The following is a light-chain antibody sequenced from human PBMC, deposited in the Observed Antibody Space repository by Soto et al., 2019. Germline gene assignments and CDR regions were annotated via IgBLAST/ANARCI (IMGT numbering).Light chain of an antibody. V-gene: IGKV3-11*01. CDR1: QSVSSY. CDR3: QQRSNWLSIT. Sequence: EILLTQSPATLSLSPGERATLSCRASQSVSSYLAWYQQKPGQAPRLLIYDASNRATGIPARFSGSGSGTDFTPTISSLEPEDFAVYYCQQRSNWLSITFGQGTRLENK. CDR2: DAS. J-gene: IGKJ5*01.